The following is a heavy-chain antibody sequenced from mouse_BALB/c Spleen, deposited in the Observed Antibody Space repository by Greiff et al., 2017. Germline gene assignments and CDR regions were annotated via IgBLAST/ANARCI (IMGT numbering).Heavy chain of an antibody. CDR3: TRDDYDAAWFAY. J-gene: IGHJ3*01. CDR2: ISSGGSYT. V-gene: IGHV5-6-4*01. Sequence: EVQRVESGGGLVKPGGSLKLSCAASGFTFSSYTMSWVRQTPEKRLEWVATISSGGSYTYYPDSVKGRFTISRDNAKNTLYLQMSSLKSEDTAMYYCTRDDYDAAWFAYWGQGTLVTVSA. D-gene: IGHD2-4*01. CDR1: GFTFSSYT.